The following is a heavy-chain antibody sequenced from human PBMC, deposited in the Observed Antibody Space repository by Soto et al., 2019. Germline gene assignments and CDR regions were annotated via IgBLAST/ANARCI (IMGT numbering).Heavy chain of an antibody. CDR3: ARDRVYGAHYYYGLDV. Sequence: ASVKVSCKASGYTFSTYGISWVRQAPGQGLEWMGWISNYNGSTNYAQKFQGRVTMTRDMSTNTVYMEMSSLRSEDTAVYYCARDRVYGAHYYYGLDVWGQRTTVTVSS. CDR2: ISNYNGST. CDR1: GYTFSTYG. V-gene: IGHV1-18*01. D-gene: IGHD4-17*01. J-gene: IGHJ6*02.